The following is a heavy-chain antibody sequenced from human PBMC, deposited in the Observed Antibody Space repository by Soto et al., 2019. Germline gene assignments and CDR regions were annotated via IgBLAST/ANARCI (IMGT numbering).Heavy chain of an antibody. CDR3: AMIEYSSGSDY. CDR1: GGTFSSNA. Sequence: PPASVKVSCKASGGTFSSNAIPWVRQAPGQGLEWMGGIIPIFGTTKYAQRFQDRVTITADESTSTAYLELNNLRSEDTAVYYCAMIEYSSGSDYWGQGTLVTVSS. J-gene: IGHJ4*02. D-gene: IGHD6-25*01. CDR2: IIPIFGTT. V-gene: IGHV1-69*13.